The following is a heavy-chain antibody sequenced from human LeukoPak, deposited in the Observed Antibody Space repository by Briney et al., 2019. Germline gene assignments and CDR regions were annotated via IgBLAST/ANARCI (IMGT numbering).Heavy chain of an antibody. D-gene: IGHD3-3*01. J-gene: IGHJ6*02. CDR3: ARGSYDFSSDSYPRDRVPRRRGYYGLDV. CDR2: INRSGST. CDR1: GGSISSGGYY. V-gene: IGHV4-39*02. Sequence: SETLSLTCTVSGGSISSGGYYWNLIRQPPGKGLEWIGAINRSGSTNYNPSLKRRVNISLDTSKNQLSLKLSSVTAADTAVYYCARGSYDFSSDSYPRDRVPRRRGYYGLDVWGQGTTVTVSS.